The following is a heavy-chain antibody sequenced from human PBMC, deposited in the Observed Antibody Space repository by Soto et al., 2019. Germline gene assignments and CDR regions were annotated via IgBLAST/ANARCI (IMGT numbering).Heavy chain of an antibody. J-gene: IGHJ4*02. CDR2: ISAYNANA. Sequence: QIQLLQSGAEVKKPGASVKVTCKASGYTFRNFGISWVRQAPGQGLEWMGWISAYNANANYAQKFQGRLTMTADTSASTAYMELRSLRSDDTAVYYCARDNSDFDDWGQGTLVTFSA. D-gene: IGHD6-13*01. CDR3: ARDNSDFDD. CDR1: GYTFRNFG. V-gene: IGHV1-18*01.